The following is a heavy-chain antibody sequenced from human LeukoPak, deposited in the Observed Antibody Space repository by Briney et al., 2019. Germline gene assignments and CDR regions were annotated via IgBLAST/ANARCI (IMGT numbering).Heavy chain of an antibody. CDR1: GGSISSSSYY. CDR3: ARAGEAAGTLDY. D-gene: IGHD6-13*01. J-gene: IGHJ4*02. V-gene: IGHV4-61*01. CDR2: IYYSGST. Sequence: PSETLSLTCTVSGGSISSSSYYWSWIRQPPGKGLEWIGYIYYSGSTNYNPSLKSRVTISVDTSKNQFSLKLSSVTAADTAVYYCARAGEAAGTLDYWGQGTLVTVSS.